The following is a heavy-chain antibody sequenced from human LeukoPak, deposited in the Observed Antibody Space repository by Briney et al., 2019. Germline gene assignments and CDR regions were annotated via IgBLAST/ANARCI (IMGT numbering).Heavy chain of an antibody. CDR3: ARQWLGEEY. J-gene: IGHJ4*02. V-gene: IGHV4-31*03. D-gene: IGHD6-19*01. CDR2: IYYSGST. Sequence: SETLSLTCTVSGDSISSGSHYWSWIRQHPGKGLEWIGYIYYSGSTHYNPSLKSRVTISVDTSKNQFSLKLSSVTAADTAVYYCARQWLGEEYWGQGTLVTVSS. CDR1: GDSISSGSHY.